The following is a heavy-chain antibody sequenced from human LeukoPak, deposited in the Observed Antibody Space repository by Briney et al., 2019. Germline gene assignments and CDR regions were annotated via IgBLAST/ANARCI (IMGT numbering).Heavy chain of an antibody. Sequence: ASVKVSCKGSGYTFSSYGISWVRQAPGQGLEWMGWISAYNGNTNYAQKLQGRVTMTTDTSTSTAYMELRTLRSDDTAVYYCARDKGPQYSSGWGGDGFDIWGQGTMVTVSS. CDR3: ARDKGPQYSSGWGGDGFDI. CDR2: ISAYNGNT. J-gene: IGHJ3*02. V-gene: IGHV1-18*01. D-gene: IGHD6-19*01. CDR1: GYTFSSYG.